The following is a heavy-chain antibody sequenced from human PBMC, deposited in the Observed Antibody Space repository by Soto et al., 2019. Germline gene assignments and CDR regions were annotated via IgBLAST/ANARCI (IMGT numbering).Heavy chain of an antibody. CDR2: IYHSGST. J-gene: IGHJ6*02. CDR1: GGSISSSNW. V-gene: IGHV4-4*02. Sequence: QVQLQESGPGLVKPSGTLSLTCAVSGGSISSSNWWSWVRQPPGKGLEWIGEIYHSGSTNYNPSPKSRVXIXVNXSKNQCSLKLGSVTAADTAVYYCARSPYLAAAPDVWGQGTTVTVSS. D-gene: IGHD6-13*01. CDR3: ARSPYLAAAPDV.